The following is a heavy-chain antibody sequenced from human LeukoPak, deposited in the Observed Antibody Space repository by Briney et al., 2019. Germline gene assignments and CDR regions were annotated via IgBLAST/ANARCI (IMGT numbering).Heavy chain of an antibody. CDR1: GFIFSSYA. D-gene: IGHD5-24*01. CDR2: IGSSGGST. Sequence: GGSLRLSCAASGFIFSSYAMTWVRQAPGKGLEWVSLIGSSGGSTYYADSVKGRFTISRDNSNHTLSLQMNSLRVEDTAIYYCVKDIQLSTWGLGTMVTVSS. J-gene: IGHJ3*01. CDR3: VKDIQLST. V-gene: IGHV3-23*01.